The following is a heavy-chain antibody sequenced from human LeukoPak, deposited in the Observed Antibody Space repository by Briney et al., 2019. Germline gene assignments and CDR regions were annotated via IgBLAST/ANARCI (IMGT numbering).Heavy chain of an antibody. V-gene: IGHV1-69*13. CDR2: IIPIFGTA. J-gene: IGHJ5*02. Sequence: ASVKVSCKASGYTFTGYYMHWVRQAPGQGLEWMGGIIPIFGTANYAQKFQGRVTITADESTSTAYMELSSLRSEDTAVYYCAMDCSSTSCYNGDNWFDPWGQGTLVTVSS. CDR1: GYTFTGYY. CDR3: AMDCSSTSCYNGDNWFDP. D-gene: IGHD2-2*02.